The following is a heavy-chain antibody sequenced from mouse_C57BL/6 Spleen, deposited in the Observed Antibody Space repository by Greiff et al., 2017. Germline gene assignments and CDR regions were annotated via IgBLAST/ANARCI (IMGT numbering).Heavy chain of an antibody. D-gene: IGHD1-1*01. CDR3: ASRGYYGAMDY. J-gene: IGHJ4*01. CDR1: GFSLTSYG. Sequence: VKLLESGPGLVAPSQSLSITCTVSGFSLTSYGVDWVRQSPGKGLEWLGVIWGVGSTNYNSALKSRLSISKDNSKSQVFLKMNSLQTDDTAMYYCASRGYYGAMDYWGKEPQSPSPQ. V-gene: IGHV2-6*01. CDR2: IWGVGST.